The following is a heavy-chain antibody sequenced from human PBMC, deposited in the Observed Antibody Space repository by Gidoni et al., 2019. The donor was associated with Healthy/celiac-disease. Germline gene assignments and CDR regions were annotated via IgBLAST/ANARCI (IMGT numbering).Heavy chain of an antibody. CDR2: IYWNDDK. V-gene: IGHV2-5*01. CDR1: GFSLSTSGVG. D-gene: IGHD3-22*01. J-gene: IGHJ4*02. CDR3: ARSTYYYDSSGYYYFDY. Sequence: QITLKESGPTLVKPTQTLTLTCTFSGFSLSTSGVGVGWIRQPPGKALEWLALIYWNDDKRYSPSLKSRLTITKDTSKNQVVLTMTNMDPVDTATYYCARSTYYYDSSGYYYFDYWGQGTLVTVSS.